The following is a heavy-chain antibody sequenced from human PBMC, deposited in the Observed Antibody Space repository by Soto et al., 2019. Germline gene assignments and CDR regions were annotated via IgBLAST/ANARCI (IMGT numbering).Heavy chain of an antibody. Sequence: SETLSLTCTVSGGSISSYYWSWIRQPPGKGLEWIGYIYYSGSTNYNPSLKSRVTISVDTSKNQFSLKLSSVTAADTAVYYCARVNVDTADYWGQGTLVTVSS. CDR1: GGSISSYY. D-gene: IGHD5-18*01. CDR2: IYYSGST. V-gene: IGHV4-59*01. J-gene: IGHJ4*02. CDR3: ARVNVDTADY.